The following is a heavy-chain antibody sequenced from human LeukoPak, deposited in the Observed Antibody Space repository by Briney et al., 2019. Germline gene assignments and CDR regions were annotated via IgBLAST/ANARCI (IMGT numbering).Heavy chain of an antibody. J-gene: IGHJ5*02. V-gene: IGHV1-24*01. CDR3: ATDLYNWKRAFDP. CDR1: GYTLTELS. CDR2: FDPEDGET. Sequence: ASVKVSRKVSGYTLTELSMHWVRQAPGKGLEWMGGFDPEDGETIYAQKFQGRVTMTEDTSTDTAYMELSSLRSEDTAVYYCATDLYNWKRAFDPWGQGTLVTVSS. D-gene: IGHD1-1*01.